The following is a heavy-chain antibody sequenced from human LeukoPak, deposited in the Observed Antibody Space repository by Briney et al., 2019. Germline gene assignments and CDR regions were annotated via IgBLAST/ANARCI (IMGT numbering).Heavy chain of an antibody. D-gene: IGHD3-10*01. CDR3: ARVGPRRVNNWFDP. J-gene: IGHJ5*02. CDR2: MNPNSGNT. Sequence: GASVKVSCKASGYTFTSYDINWVRQATGQGLEWMGWMNPNSGNTGYAQKFQGRVTITRNTSISTAYMELSSLRSEDTAVYYCARVGPRRVNNWFDPWGQGTLVTVSS. CDR1: GYTFTSYD. V-gene: IGHV1-8*03.